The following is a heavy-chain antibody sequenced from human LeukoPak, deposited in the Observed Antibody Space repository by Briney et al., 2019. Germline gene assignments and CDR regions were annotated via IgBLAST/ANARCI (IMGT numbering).Heavy chain of an antibody. V-gene: IGHV1-3*01. CDR1: GYTFTSYA. CDR2: INAGNGNT. CDR3: ARGAYSSSWYGWFDP. Sequence: ASVKASCKASGYTFTSYAMHWVRQAPGQRLEWMGWINAGNGNTKYSQKFQGRVTITRDTSASTAYMELSSLRSEDTAVYYCARGAYSSSWYGWFDPWGQGTLVTVSS. D-gene: IGHD6-13*01. J-gene: IGHJ5*02.